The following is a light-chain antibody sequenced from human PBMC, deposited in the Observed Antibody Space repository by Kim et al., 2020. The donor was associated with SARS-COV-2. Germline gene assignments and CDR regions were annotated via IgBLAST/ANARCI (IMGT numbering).Light chain of an antibody. V-gene: IGLV2-14*03. Sequence: GQSITISCTGTSSNLGSYNYVSWHQQHPGKAPKLMLYDVNKRPSGISSRFSGSKSGSTASLTISGLQAEDEADYYCSSFTTRSTLVFGGGTKVTVL. CDR2: DVN. CDR1: SSNLGSYNY. J-gene: IGLJ3*02. CDR3: SSFTTRSTLV.